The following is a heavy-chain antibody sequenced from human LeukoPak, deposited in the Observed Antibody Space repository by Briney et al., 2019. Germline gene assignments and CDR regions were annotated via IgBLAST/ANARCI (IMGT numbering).Heavy chain of an antibody. CDR2: INPNTGGT. Sequence: ASVKVSCKTSGSTFTGYYMHWVRQAPGQGLEWMGWINPNTGGTNYAQKFQGRVTMTRDTSVSTAYMELSRLRSDDTAVYYCARVQRRGYSYDFGYWGQGTLVTVSS. CDR1: GSTFTGYY. CDR3: ARVQRRGYSYDFGY. J-gene: IGHJ4*02. D-gene: IGHD5-18*01. V-gene: IGHV1-2*02.